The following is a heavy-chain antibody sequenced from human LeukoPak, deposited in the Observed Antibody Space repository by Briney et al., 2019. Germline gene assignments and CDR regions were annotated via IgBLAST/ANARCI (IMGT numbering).Heavy chain of an antibody. J-gene: IGHJ4*02. D-gene: IGHD3-16*02. V-gene: IGHV4-4*07. Sequence: SSETLSLTCSVSGGSISSYWWSWIRQPAGKGLEFIGRIYTTGRTNYNPSLKSRVSMSVDTSKNKFSLELRSVTAAGTAVYFCARAGYTISSYRFDYWGQGALVTVSS. CDR1: GGSISSYW. CDR3: ARAGYTISSYRFDY. CDR2: IYTTGRT.